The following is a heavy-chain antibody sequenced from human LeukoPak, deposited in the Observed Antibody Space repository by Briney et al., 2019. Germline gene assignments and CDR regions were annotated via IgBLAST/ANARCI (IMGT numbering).Heavy chain of an antibody. D-gene: IGHD6-13*01. J-gene: IGHJ5*02. V-gene: IGHV4-61*02. CDR2: IYTSGST. Sequence: SETLSLTCTVSGGSISSGSYYWSWIRQPAGTGLEWIGRIYTSGSTNYNPSLKSRVTISVDTSKNQFSLKLSSVTAADTAVYYCAKESIAAADWFDPWGQGTLVTVSS. CDR1: GGSISSGSYY. CDR3: AKESIAAADWFDP.